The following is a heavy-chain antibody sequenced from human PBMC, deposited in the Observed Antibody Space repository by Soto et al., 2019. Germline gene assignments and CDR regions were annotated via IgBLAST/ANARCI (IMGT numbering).Heavy chain of an antibody. V-gene: IGHV3-49*04. CDR2: IRSKAYGGTT. J-gene: IGHJ4*02. CDR3: TSSSTVMTDY. CDR1: GFTFGDYA. Sequence: GGSLRLSCTASGFTFGDYAMSWVRQAPGKGLEWVGLIRSKAYGGTTEYAASVKGRFTISRDDSKSIAYLQMNSLKTEDTAVYYCTSSSTVMTDYWGQGTLVTVSS. D-gene: IGHD4-4*01.